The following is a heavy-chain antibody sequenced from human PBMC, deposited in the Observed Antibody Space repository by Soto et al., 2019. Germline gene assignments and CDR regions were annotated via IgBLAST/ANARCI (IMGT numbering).Heavy chain of an antibody. D-gene: IGHD4-4*01. Sequence: QVQLQESGPGLVKPSQTLSLTCTVSGGSISSGDYYWSWIRQPPGKGLEWIGYIYYSGSTYYNPSLKSRVTMSVDTSKNQFSLTLSSVTAADTAVYYCARAGGMMTTVTIFDYWGQGTLVTVSS. CDR3: ARAGGMMTTVTIFDY. J-gene: IGHJ4*02. CDR2: IYYSGST. V-gene: IGHV4-30-4*01. CDR1: GGSISSGDYY.